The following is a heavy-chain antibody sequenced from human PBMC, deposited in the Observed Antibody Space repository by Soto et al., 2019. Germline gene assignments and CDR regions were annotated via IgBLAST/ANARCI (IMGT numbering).Heavy chain of an antibody. Sequence: GGSLRLSCAASGFSFSSYGMQWVRHAPGKGLECVAVIWFDGSNKQYADSVKGRFTISRDNSKNTLYLQMNSLIVEDTAVYYCARDNSDSGGYYYFDYWGQGTLVTVSS. V-gene: IGHV3-33*01. CDR1: GFSFSSYG. CDR2: IWFDGSNK. J-gene: IGHJ4*02. CDR3: ARDNSDSGGYYYFDY. D-gene: IGHD3-22*01.